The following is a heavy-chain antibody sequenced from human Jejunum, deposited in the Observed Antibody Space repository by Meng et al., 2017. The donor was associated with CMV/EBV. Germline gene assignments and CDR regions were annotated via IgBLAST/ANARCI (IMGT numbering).Heavy chain of an antibody. CDR3: ARDLGGYGSY. V-gene: IGHV3-74*01. J-gene: IGHJ4*02. CDR2: TNTDGTTT. CDR1: GFTFSTYW. Sequence: LSCEASGFTFSTYWMHWVRQVPGKGLVWVARTNTDGTTTNYADSVKGRCTISRDNAENTLFLQMNSLRAEDTGVYYCARDLGGYGSYWGQGALVTVSS. D-gene: IGHD3-10*01.